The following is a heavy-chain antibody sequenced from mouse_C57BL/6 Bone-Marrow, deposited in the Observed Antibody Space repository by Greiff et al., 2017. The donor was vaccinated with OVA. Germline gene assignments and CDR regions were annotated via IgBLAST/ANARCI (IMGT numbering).Heavy chain of an antibody. CDR1: GFTFSSYG. CDR3: ARVDYGSRVSPY. CDR2: ISSGGSYT. D-gene: IGHD1-1*01. V-gene: IGHV5-6*01. J-gene: IGHJ2*01. Sequence: EVKLMESGGDLVKPGGSLKLSCAASGFTFSSYGMSWVRQTPDKRLEWVATISSGGSYTYYPDSVKGRFTISRDNAKNTLYLQMSSLKSEDTAMYYCARVDYGSRVSPYWGQGTTLTVSS.